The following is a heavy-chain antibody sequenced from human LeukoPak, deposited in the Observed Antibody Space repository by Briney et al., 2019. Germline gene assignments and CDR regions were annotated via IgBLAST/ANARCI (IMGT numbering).Heavy chain of an antibody. V-gene: IGHV4-39*01. CDR3: PSGYDNSGYYYVPDY. CDR1: GGSISSSSYY. J-gene: IGHJ4*01. Sequence: SETLSLACTVSGGSISSSSYYWGWIRQPPGKGLEWIGNIYHSGSTYYNPSLKSRVTISVDTSKNQFSLKLSSATAADTAVYYCPSGYDNSGYYYVPDYWGHGNLVSVSS. CDR2: IYHSGST. D-gene: IGHD3-22*01.